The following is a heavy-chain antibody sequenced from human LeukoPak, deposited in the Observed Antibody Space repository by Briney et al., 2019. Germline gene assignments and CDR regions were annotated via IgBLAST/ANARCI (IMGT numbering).Heavy chain of an antibody. CDR1: GFTFSSYE. J-gene: IGHJ6*02. CDR3: ARDLHYYVAMDV. D-gene: IGHD3-10*02. V-gene: IGHV3-48*03. Sequence: GGSLRLSCAASGFTFSSYEMNWVRQAPGKGLEWVSYISSSGSTIYYADSVKGRFTISRDNAKNSLYLQMNSLRAEDTAVYYCARDLHYYVAMDVWGQGTTVTVSS. CDR2: ISSSGSTI.